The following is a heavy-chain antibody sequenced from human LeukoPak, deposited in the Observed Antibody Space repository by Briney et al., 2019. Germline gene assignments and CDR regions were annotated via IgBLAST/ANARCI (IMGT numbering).Heavy chain of an antibody. Sequence: GGSLRLPCTASGFTFSNYWMNWVRQPPGKGREWVANIKQDGSETYYMDSVKGRFTNSRDNAKNSLYLQMNGLTAEDTAVNYCATDMTATGGLGYWGQGTMVTVSS. CDR3: ATDMTATGGLGY. CDR1: GFTFSNYW. D-gene: IGHD3-16*01. J-gene: IGHJ4*02. V-gene: IGHV3-7*01. CDR2: IKQDGSET.